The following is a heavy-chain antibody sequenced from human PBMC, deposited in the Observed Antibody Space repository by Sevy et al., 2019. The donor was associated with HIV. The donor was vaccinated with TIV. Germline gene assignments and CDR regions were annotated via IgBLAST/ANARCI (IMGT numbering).Heavy chain of an antibody. D-gene: IGHD3-10*01. Sequence: GGSLRLSCAASGFTLSDYHMSWIRQAPGKGPEWVSYMSSSGYYADSVKGRFTISRDNAKNSVYLQMNSLRAEDTAVYYCARTPNCGSGSYLRGPFDYWGQRTLVTVSS. J-gene: IGHJ4*02. CDR3: ARTPNCGSGSYLRGPFDY. CDR2: MSSSG. V-gene: IGHV3-11*01. CDR1: GFTLSDYH.